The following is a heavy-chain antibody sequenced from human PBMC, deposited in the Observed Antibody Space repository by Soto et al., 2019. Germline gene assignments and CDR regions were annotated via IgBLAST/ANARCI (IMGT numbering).Heavy chain of an antibody. V-gene: IGHV3-23*01. D-gene: IGHD1-1*01. J-gene: IGHJ4*02. CDR2: ISGSGGST. CDR1: GFSFSSYV. CDR3: ALEAGHWAFDY. Sequence: GGSLRLSCAASGFSFSSYVMSWVRQAPGKGLEWVSAISGSGGSTYYADSVKGRFTISRDNSKNTLYLQLNGLRAEDTAVYYWALEAGHWAFDYWGQGMLVTVSS.